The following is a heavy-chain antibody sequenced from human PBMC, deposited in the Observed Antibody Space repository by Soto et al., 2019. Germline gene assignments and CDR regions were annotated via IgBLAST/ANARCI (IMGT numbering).Heavy chain of an antibody. CDR2: ISYDGSNK. D-gene: IGHD5-18*01. J-gene: IGHJ5*02. V-gene: IGHV3-30-3*01. Sequence: QVQLVESGGGVVQPGRSLRLSCAASGFTFSSYAMHWVRQAPGKGLEWVAVISYDGSNKYYADSVKGRFTISRDNSKNTXXLQXNXLXXXDTXXXYCARDPSVDTAMVNWFDPWGQGTLVTVSS. CDR1: GFTFSSYA. CDR3: ARDPSVDTAMVNWFDP.